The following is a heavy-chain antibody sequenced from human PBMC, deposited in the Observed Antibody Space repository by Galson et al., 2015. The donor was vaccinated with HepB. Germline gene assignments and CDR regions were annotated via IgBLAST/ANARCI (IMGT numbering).Heavy chain of an antibody. CDR1: GFTFSSYG. CDR2: ISYDGSNK. J-gene: IGHJ4*02. Sequence: SLRLSCAASGFTFSSYGMHWVRQAPGKGLEWVAVISYDGSNKYYADSVKGRFTISRDNSKNTLYLQMNSLRAEDTAVYYCARHPSRWVFDYWGQGTLVTVSS. CDR3: ARHPSRWVFDY. V-gene: IGHV3-30*03. D-gene: IGHD4-23*01.